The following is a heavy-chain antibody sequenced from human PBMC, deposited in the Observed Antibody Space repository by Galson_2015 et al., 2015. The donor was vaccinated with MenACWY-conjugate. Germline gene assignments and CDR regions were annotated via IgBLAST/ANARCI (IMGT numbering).Heavy chain of an antibody. J-gene: IGHJ4*02. CDR2: MRGSGGNT. Sequence: SLRLSCAASGFTFSSYGMSWVRQAPGKGLEWVSGMRGSGGNTYYADSVKGRFTISRDNSKNTLYLQMNILRAEDTAVYYCARNLLFYSYSAMDVWGQGTLVTVSS. CDR3: ARNLLFYSYSAMDV. D-gene: IGHD3-22*01. CDR1: GFTFSSYG. V-gene: IGHV3-23*01.